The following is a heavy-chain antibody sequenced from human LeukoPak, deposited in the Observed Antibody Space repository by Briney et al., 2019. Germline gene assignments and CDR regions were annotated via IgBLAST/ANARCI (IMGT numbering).Heavy chain of an antibody. J-gene: IGHJ5*02. CDR3: ARVYDSKEGWFDP. Sequence: GGSLRLSCAASGFTVSSNYMSWVRQAPGKGLEWVSVIYSGGSTYYADSVKGRFTISRDNSKNTLYLQMNSLRAEDTAVYYCARVYDSKEGWFDPWGQGTLVTVSS. CDR2: IYSGGST. D-gene: IGHD3-22*01. CDR1: GFTVSSNY. V-gene: IGHV3-53*01.